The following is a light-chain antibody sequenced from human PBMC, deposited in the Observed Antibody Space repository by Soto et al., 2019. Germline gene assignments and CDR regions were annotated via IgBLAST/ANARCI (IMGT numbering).Light chain of an antibody. CDR1: QSISSW. J-gene: IGKJ1*01. CDR2: AAY. Sequence: DIQRTQSASTLSASVGDRATITCRASQSISSWLAWYQQKPGKAPKLLIYAAYSLQSGVPSTFSGSGSGTDFTLTISSLQPEDFATYYCQQSYSTPPWTCGQGTKVDIK. V-gene: IGKV1-39*01. CDR3: QQSYSTPPWT.